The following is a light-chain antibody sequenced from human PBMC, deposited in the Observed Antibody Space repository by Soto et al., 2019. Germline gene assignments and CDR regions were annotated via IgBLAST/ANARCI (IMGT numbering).Light chain of an antibody. Sequence: EIVMTQSPATLSVAPGDRVTISCRASQGISRRLAWYQHKSGQAPRLLISGASAGATGIPSRFSGSGSGTEFTLTISSLQSEDFAIYYCQQYHTCPITFGGGTKVEIK. CDR3: QQYHTCPIT. CDR2: GAS. J-gene: IGKJ4*01. CDR1: QGISRR. V-gene: IGKV3-15*01.